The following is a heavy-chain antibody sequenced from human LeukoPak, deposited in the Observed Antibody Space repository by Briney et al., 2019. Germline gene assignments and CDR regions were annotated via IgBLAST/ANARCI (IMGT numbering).Heavy chain of an antibody. V-gene: IGHV1-69*05. CDR3: ARDGNRDSGYDSYYFDY. J-gene: IGHJ4*02. CDR1: GGTFSSYA. CDR2: IIPIFGTA. D-gene: IGHD5-12*01. Sequence: SVKVSCKASGGTFSSYAISWVRQAPGQGLEWMGGIIPIFGTANYAQKFQGRVTITKDESTSTAYMELSSLRSEDTAVYYCARDGNRDSGYDSYYFDYWGQGTLVTVSS.